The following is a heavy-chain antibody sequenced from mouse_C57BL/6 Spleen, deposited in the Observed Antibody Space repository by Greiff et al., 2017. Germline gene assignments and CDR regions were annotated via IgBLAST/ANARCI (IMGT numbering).Heavy chain of an antibody. Sequence: VQLQQSGAELVRPGASVTLSCKASGYTFTDYEMHWVKQTPVHGLAWIGAIDPATGGTAYNQKFKGKAILTADKSSSTAYMELRSLTSEDSAVYYCTRSELGQGAWFADWGQGTLVTVSA. CDR3: TRSELGQGAWFAD. CDR2: IDPATGGT. V-gene: IGHV1-15*01. D-gene: IGHD4-1*01. CDR1: GYTFTDYE. J-gene: IGHJ3*01.